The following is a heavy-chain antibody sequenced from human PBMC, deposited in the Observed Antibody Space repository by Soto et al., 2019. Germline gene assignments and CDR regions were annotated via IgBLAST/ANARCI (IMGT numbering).Heavy chain of an antibody. CDR1: GGTFSRYS. CDR2: IIPIFGIA. J-gene: IGHJ6*02. D-gene: IGHD2-2*01. V-gene: IGHV1-69*13. Sequence: SVKVSCKASGGTFSRYSITWVRQAPGHGLEWIGRIIPIFGIASYAQKFQGRVTITADESTSTAYMELSSLRSDDTAVYYCAREDRDLETGRVAAASDGMDVWGRGTTVTGSS. CDR3: AREDRDLETGRVAAASDGMDV.